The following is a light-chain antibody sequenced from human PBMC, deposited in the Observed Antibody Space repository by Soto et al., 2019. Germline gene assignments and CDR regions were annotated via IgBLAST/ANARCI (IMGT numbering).Light chain of an antibody. Sequence: EIVMTQSPATLSVSPGDRATLSCRASQSVSSNLAWYQQKPGQAPSLLIYRASTRATGIPARFSGSESGTEFTLTISSLQSEDFAIYYCQQYNRWPLTFGGRTKVEIK. V-gene: IGKV3-15*01. J-gene: IGKJ4*01. CDR1: QSVSSN. CDR3: QQYNRWPLT. CDR2: RAS.